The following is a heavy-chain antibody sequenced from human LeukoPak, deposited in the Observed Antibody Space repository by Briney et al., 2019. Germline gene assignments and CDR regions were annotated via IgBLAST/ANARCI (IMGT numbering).Heavy chain of an antibody. J-gene: IGHJ4*02. D-gene: IGHD3-16*02. CDR2: INHSGST. CDR3: ARGRGYRHHFDY. CDR1: GGSVGRNSHY. Sequence: SETLSLTCTVSGGSVGRNSHYWSWIRQPPGKGLEWIGEINHSGSTNYNPSLKSRVTISVDTSKNQFSLKLSSVTAADTAVYYCARGRGYRHHFDYWGQGTLVTVSS. V-gene: IGHV4-39*07.